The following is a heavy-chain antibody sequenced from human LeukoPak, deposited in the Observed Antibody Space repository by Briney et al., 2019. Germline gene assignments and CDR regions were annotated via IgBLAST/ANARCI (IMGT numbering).Heavy chain of an antibody. J-gene: IGHJ4*02. D-gene: IGHD6-19*01. Sequence: GGSLRLSCVASGFTFSSYAMSWVRQAPGKGLEWVSGISGSGGSTYYADSVKGRFTISRDNSKNTLFLQMNSLRAEDTAVYYCAKETYSSGWYPYFDYWGQATLVTVSS. CDR3: AKETYSSGWYPYFDY. CDR1: GFTFSSYA. CDR2: ISGSGGST. V-gene: IGHV3-23*01.